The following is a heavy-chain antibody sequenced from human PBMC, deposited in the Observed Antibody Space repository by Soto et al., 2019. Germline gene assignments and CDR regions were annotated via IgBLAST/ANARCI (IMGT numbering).Heavy chain of an antibody. CDR3: AKVLTGPNASGWQLSLDC. CDR1: GFTFSSYG. Sequence: PGGSLRLSCAASGFTFSSYGMHWVRQAPGKGLEWVAVISDDGTDLYHADSMKGRFTVSRDNSKNTLFLQMNSLRADDTAVYYCAKVLTGPNASGWQLSLDCWGQGTLVTVSS. CDR2: ISDDGTDL. J-gene: IGHJ4*02. V-gene: IGHV3-30*18. D-gene: IGHD6-19*01.